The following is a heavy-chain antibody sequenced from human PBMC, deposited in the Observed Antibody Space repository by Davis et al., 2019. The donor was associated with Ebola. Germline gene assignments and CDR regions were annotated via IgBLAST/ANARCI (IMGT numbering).Heavy chain of an antibody. D-gene: IGHD6-13*01. CDR1: GCSISSSGYY. CDR3: AKLRGEAGKIARYYFDY. J-gene: IGHJ4*02. CDR2: IYYTGST. Sequence: MPGGSLRLSFTVSGCSISSSGYYWGWIRQPPGKGLEWLGSIYYTGSTFYSPSHRSRLTISVDTSKNQFSLNLHSVTAADTAVYYCAKLRGEAGKIARYYFDYWGQGTLVTVSS. V-gene: IGHV4-39*01.